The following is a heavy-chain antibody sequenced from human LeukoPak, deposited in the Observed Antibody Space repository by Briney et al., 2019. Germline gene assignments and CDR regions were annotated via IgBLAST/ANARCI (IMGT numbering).Heavy chain of an antibody. V-gene: IGHV3-30-3*01. CDR2: ISYDGSNK. CDR3: AREGYYGSGSSYYDY. D-gene: IGHD3-10*01. Sequence: QTGGSLRLSCAASGFTFSSYAMHWVRQAPGKGLEWVAVISYDGSNKYYADSVKGRFTISRDNSKNTLYLQMNSLRAEDTAVYYCAREGYYGSGSSYYDYWGQGTLVTVSS. CDR1: GFTFSSYA. J-gene: IGHJ4*02.